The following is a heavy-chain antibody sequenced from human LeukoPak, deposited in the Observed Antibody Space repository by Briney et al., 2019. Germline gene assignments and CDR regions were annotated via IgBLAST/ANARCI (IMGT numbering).Heavy chain of an antibody. CDR3: AKEEREMEIFDY. V-gene: IGHV3-30*18. CDR2: ISYDGSNK. J-gene: IGHJ4*02. Sequence: GGSLRLSCAASGFTFSSYGMHWVRQAPGKGLEWVAVISYDGSNKYYADSVKGRFTISRDNSKNTLYLQMNSLRAEDTAVYYCAKEEREMEIFDYWGQGTLVTVSS. CDR1: GFTFSSYG. D-gene: IGHD5-24*01.